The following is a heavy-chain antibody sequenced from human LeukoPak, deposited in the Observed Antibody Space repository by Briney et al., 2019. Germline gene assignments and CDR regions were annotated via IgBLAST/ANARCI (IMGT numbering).Heavy chain of an antibody. CDR3: ARGSYDSSGYYRDFDN. D-gene: IGHD3-22*01. J-gene: IGHJ4*02. CDR1: GGSISSYY. V-gene: IGHV4-59*01. CDR2: IYYSGST. Sequence: SETLSLTCTVSGGSISSYYWSWIRQPPGKGLEWIGYIYYSGSTNYNPSLKSRVTISVDTSKNQFSLKLSSVTAADTAVYYCARGSYDSSGYYRDFDNWGQGTLVTVSS.